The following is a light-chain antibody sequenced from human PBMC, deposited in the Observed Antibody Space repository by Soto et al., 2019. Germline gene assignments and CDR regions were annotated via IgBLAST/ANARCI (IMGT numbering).Light chain of an antibody. V-gene: IGKV1-5*01. CDR2: DAS. CDR3: QQYNSYS. Sequence: DIQMTQSPSTLSASVGDRVTITCRASQSISDWLAWFQQKPGKAPKVLIYDASTLESGVPSRFSGSGPGTEFTLTISSLQPEDFATYYCQQYNSYSFGQGTKV. CDR1: QSISDW. J-gene: IGKJ1*01.